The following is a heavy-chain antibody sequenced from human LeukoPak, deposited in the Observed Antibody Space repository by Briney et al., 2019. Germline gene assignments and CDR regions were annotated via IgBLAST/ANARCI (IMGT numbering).Heavy chain of an antibody. CDR3: ARDIVVVPAAIVDWFDP. Sequence: GASVKVSCKASGYTFTSYGISWVRQAPGQGLEWMGWISAYNGNTNYAQKLQDRVTMTTDTSTSTAYMELRSLRSDDTAVYYCARDIVVVPAAIVDWFDPWGQGTLVTVSS. V-gene: IGHV1-18*01. J-gene: IGHJ5*02. CDR1: GYTFTSYG. D-gene: IGHD2-2*02. CDR2: ISAYNGNT.